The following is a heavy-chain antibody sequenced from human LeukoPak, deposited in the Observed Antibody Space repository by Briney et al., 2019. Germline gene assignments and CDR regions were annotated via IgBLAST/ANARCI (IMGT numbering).Heavy chain of an antibody. CDR1: GGSVSSYY. J-gene: IGHJ3*02. CDR3: VRDWEGFDFDI. Sequence: SETLSLTCTVSGGSVSSYYWSWIRQPPGEGLEWIAYIHNSGSTNYNPSLKSRATIAVDTSKNQFSLKLSSVTAADTAMYYCVRDWEGFDFDIWGQGTVVTVSS. V-gene: IGHV4-59*02. CDR2: IHNSGST. D-gene: IGHD1-26*01.